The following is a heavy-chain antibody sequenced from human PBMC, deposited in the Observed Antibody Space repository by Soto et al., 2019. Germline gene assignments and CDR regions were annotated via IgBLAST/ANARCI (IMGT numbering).Heavy chain of an antibody. Sequence: GGSLRLSCAASGFTFSSYEMNWVRQAPGKGLEWVSYISSSDSTIYYADSVKGRFTISRDNAKNSLYLQMNSLRAEDTAVYYCAREVHDSGSYSIDYWGQGTLVTVSP. V-gene: IGHV3-48*03. J-gene: IGHJ4*02. CDR3: AREVHDSGSYSIDY. CDR1: GFTFSSYE. CDR2: ISSSDSTI. D-gene: IGHD1-26*01.